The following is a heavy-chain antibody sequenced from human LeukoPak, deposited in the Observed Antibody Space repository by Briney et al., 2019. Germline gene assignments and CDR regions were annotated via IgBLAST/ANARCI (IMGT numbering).Heavy chain of an antibody. V-gene: IGHV1-2*06. D-gene: IGHD5-18*01. CDR2: INPNSGGT. CDR3: ARDTSSYGYFDY. J-gene: IGHJ4*02. Sequence: ASVKVSCKASGYTFTGYYMHWVRQAPGQGLEWMGRINPNSGGTNYAQKFQGRVTMTRDTSISTAYMELSRLRSDDTAVYYCARDTSSYGYFDYWGQGTLVTVSS. CDR1: GYTFTGYY.